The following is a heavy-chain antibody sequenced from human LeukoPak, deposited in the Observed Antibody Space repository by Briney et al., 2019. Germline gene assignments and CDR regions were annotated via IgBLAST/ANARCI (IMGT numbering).Heavy chain of an antibody. CDR1: GFTFSSYE. CDR3: AREEGDTRSGWRNWFDP. D-gene: IGHD6-19*01. J-gene: IGHJ5*02. CDR2: VSSSGSTI. Sequence: GGSLRLSCAASGFTFSSYEMNWVRQAPGKGLEWVSYVSSSGSTIYYADSVKGRFTISRDNAKNSLYLQMNSLRAEDTAVYYCAREEGDTRSGWRNWFDPWGQGTLVTVSS. V-gene: IGHV3-48*03.